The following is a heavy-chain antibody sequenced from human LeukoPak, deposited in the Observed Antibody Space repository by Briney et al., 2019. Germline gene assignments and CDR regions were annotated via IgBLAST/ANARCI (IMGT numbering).Heavy chain of an antibody. D-gene: IGHD3-22*01. J-gene: IGHJ4*02. CDR3: AKGLNSGFYSASDC. Sequence: GGSLRLSCAASGFSFSNFAMSWVRQAPGKGLEWVSTISGSGDNTYSADSVKGRLTISRDNSKNTLSLQMNSLRAEDTAVYYCAKGLNSGFYSASDCWGQGTLVTVSS. CDR2: ISGSGDNT. CDR1: GFSFSNFA. V-gene: IGHV3-23*01.